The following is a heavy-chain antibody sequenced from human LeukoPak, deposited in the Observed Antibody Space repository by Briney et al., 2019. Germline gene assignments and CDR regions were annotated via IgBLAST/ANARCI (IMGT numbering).Heavy chain of an antibody. CDR2: FDPEDGET. Sequence: ASVKVSCKVSGYTLTELSMRWVRQAPGKGLEWMGGFDPEDGETIYAQKFQGRVTMTEDTSTDTAYMELSSLRSEDTAVYYCATGVVVVPVAPTPADYWGQGTLVTVSS. D-gene: IGHD2-2*01. CDR1: GYTLTELS. CDR3: ATGVVVVPVAPTPADY. V-gene: IGHV1-24*01. J-gene: IGHJ4*02.